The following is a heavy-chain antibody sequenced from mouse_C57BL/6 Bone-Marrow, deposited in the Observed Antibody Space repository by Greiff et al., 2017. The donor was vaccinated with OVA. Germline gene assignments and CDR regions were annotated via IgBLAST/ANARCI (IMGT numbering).Heavy chain of an antibody. CDR1: GYTFTDYY. CDR3: YIYYYGSRYFEV. J-gene: IGHJ1*03. Sequence: EVQLQQSGPELVKPGASVKISCKASGYTFTDYYMNWVKQSHGKSLEWIGDINPNNGGTSYNQKFKGKATLTVDKSSSTAYMELRSLTSEDSAVYYCYIYYYGSRYFEVWGTGTTVTVSS. CDR2: INPNNGGT. D-gene: IGHD1-1*01. V-gene: IGHV1-26*01.